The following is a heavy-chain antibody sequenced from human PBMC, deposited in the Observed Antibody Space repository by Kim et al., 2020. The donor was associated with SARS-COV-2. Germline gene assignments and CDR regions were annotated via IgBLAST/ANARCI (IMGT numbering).Heavy chain of an antibody. CDR3: ARVGIAVAGRRGRAYGMDV. V-gene: IGHV7-4-1*02. J-gene: IGHJ6*02. CDR1: GYTFTSYA. Sequence: ASVKVSCKASGYTFTSYAMNWVRQAPGQGLEWMGWINTNTGNPTYAQGFTGRFVFSLDTSVSTAYLQISSLKAEDTAVYYSARVGIAVAGRRGRAYGMDVSGQETTVTVSS. D-gene: IGHD6-19*01. CDR2: INTNTGNP.